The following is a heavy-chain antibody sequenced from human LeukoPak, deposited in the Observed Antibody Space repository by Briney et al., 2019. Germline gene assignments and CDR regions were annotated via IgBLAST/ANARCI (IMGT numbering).Heavy chain of an antibody. CDR2: INWNGGST. Sequence: PGGSLRLSCAASGFTFDDYGMSWVRQAPGKGLEWVSGINWNGGSTGYADSVKGRFTISRDNAKNSLYLRMNSLRAEDTALYYCARGFDYEFLDAFDIWGQGTMVTVSS. V-gene: IGHV3-20*04. D-gene: IGHD4/OR15-4a*01. CDR3: ARGFDYEFLDAFDI. J-gene: IGHJ3*02. CDR1: GFTFDDYG.